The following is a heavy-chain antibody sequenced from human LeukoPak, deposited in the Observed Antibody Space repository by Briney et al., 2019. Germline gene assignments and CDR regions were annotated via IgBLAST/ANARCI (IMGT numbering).Heavy chain of an antibody. J-gene: IGHJ4*02. CDR3: AREVYDILTGPIDY. V-gene: IGHV4-31*03. CDR1: GGSISSGGYY. CDR2: IYYSGST. Sequence: SQTLSLTCTVSGGSISSGGYYWSWIRQHPGKGLEWIGYIYYSGSTYYNPSLKSRVTISVDTSKNQFSLKLSSVSAADTAVYYCAREVYDILTGPIDYWGQGTLVTVSS. D-gene: IGHD3-9*01.